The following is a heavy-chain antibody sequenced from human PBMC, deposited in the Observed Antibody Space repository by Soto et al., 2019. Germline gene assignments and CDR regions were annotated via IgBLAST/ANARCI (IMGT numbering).Heavy chain of an antibody. CDR3: ARQRTTVVTQAYFDH. V-gene: IGHV4-39*01. Sequence: SETLSLTCIVSGESIISSSYYCFWIRQPPGKGLEWIGSIYYSGRTYYNPSFKSRVTISIDTSKNQFSLKLSSVTATDTAVYYCARQRTTVVTQAYFDHWGQGALVTVSS. CDR2: IYYSGRT. J-gene: IGHJ4*02. CDR1: GESIISSSYY. D-gene: IGHD2-21*02.